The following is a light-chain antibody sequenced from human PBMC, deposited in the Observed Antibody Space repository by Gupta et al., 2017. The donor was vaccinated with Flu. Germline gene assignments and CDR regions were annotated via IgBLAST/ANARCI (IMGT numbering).Light chain of an antibody. CDR2: DTT. V-gene: IGLV7-46*01. Sequence: QAVVTQEPSLTVSPGGTVTLTCDSNTGVVTSTHYAYWYHQKPGQALRTLISDTTNRRPWPPARFSGSLFGDKAALTLSGALPEDEADYYCSLSYSGNRVFGGGTTLTVL. J-gene: IGLJ2*01. CDR1: TGVVTSTHY. CDR3: SLSYSGNRV.